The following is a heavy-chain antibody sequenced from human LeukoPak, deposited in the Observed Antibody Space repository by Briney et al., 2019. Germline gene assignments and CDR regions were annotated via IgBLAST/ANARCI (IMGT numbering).Heavy chain of an antibody. Sequence: GASVKVSCKASAGTFSSYTISWVRQAPGQGVQWMGGIIPIFGTTKYAQKVQGRVTITADKSTSTAYMELRSLRSEDTAVYYCARVAGDYYYYYMDVWGKGTTVTVSS. CDR3: ARVAGDYYYYYMDV. V-gene: IGHV1-69*06. CDR1: AGTFSSYT. D-gene: IGHD3-10*01. CDR2: IIPIFGTT. J-gene: IGHJ6*03.